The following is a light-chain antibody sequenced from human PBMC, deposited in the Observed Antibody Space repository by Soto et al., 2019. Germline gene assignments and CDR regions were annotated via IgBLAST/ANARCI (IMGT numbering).Light chain of an antibody. Sequence: DIQMTQSPSSVSASVGDRVTITCRASQRISNWVAWYQQKPGNAPNLLIYAASTLQSGAPSRFSGSGSGTDFILTISSLQPEDSATYYCQQASSFPFTFGPGTKVDV. J-gene: IGKJ3*01. CDR1: QRISNW. V-gene: IGKV1-12*01. CDR3: QQASSFPFT. CDR2: AAS.